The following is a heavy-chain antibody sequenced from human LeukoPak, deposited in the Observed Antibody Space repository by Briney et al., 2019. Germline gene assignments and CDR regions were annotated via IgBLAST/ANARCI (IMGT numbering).Heavy chain of an antibody. D-gene: IGHD3-22*01. Sequence: GGSLGLSCAASGFTFSSYWMSWVRQAPGKGLEWVANIKQDGSEKYYVDSVKGRFTISRDNAKNSLYLQMNSLRAEDTAVYYCARDRDRGYYDSRFDPWGQGTLVTVSS. CDR3: ARDRDRGYYDSRFDP. J-gene: IGHJ5*02. CDR2: IKQDGSEK. CDR1: GFTFSSYW. V-gene: IGHV3-7*01.